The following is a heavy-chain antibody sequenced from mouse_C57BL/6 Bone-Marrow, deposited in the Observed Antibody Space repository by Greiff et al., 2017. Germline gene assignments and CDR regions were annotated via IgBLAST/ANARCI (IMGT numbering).Heavy chain of an antibody. V-gene: IGHV1-5*01. CDR1: GYTFTSYW. J-gene: IGHJ4*01. Sequence: EVQLQQSGTVLARPGASVKMSCKTSGYTFTSYWMHWVKQRPGQGLEWIGAIYPGNSDTSYNQKFKGKAKLTAVTSASTAYMELSSLTTEDSAVYYCTRYGYDVPYAMDYWGQGTSVTVSS. CDR2: IYPGNSDT. CDR3: TRYGYDVPYAMDY. D-gene: IGHD2-2*01.